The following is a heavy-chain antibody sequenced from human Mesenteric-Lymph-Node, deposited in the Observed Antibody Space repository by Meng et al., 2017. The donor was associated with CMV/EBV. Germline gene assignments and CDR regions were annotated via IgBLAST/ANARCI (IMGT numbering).Heavy chain of an antibody. CDR3: GRGGSTYFDY. D-gene: IGHD6-13*01. Sequence: GGPLRLSCAASGFTFSSYWMHWVRQAPGKGLVWVSRIYSDGSSTNYADSVKGRFTMSRDNARNTLYLQMNSLRAEDTAVYYCGRGGSTYFDYWGQGTLVTVSS. V-gene: IGHV3-74*01. J-gene: IGHJ4*02. CDR2: IYSDGSST. CDR1: GFTFSSYW.